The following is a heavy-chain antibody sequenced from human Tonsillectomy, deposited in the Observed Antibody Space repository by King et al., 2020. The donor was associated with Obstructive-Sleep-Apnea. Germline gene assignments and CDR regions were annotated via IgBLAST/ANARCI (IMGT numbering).Heavy chain of an antibody. J-gene: IGHJ4*02. CDR1: VGSISSGDYY. V-gene: IGHV4-30-4*01. D-gene: IGHD3-10*01. CDR2: IYYSGST. Sequence: VQLQESGPGLVKPSQTLSLTCTVSVGSISSGDYYWTWIRQSPGKGLEWMGYIYYSGSTYYNPSLKSRVTMSLDTSKNPFSLKLSSVTAADTAVYYCASTNYYGSGSQYYFDYWGQGTLVTVSS. CDR3: ASTNYYGSGSQYYFDY.